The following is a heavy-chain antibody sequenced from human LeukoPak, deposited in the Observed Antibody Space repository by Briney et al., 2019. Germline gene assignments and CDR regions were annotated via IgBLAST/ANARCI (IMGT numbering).Heavy chain of an antibody. V-gene: IGHV1-46*01. D-gene: IGHD3-22*01. CDR1: GYTFTSYY. J-gene: IGHJ3*02. CDR3: ARPNYDGSGYIYSFDI. Sequence: ASVKASCKASGYTFTSYYMNWVRQAAGQGLEWMGIINHSGGNTSYAQKVQGRVTMTRDKSKSTVYMELSSLRSEDTAVYYCARPNYDGSGYIYSFDIWGQGTMVTVSS. CDR2: INHSGGNT.